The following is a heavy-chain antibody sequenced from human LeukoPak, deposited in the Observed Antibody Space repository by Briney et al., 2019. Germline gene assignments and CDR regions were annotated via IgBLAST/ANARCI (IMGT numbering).Heavy chain of an antibody. D-gene: IGHD1-26*01. J-gene: IGHJ4*02. CDR2: ISGSGGST. CDR1: GFTFSSYA. V-gene: IGHV3-23*01. Sequence: PGGSLRLSCAASGFTFSSYAMSWVRQAPGKGLEWVSAISGSGGSTYYADSVKGRFTISRDNSKNTLYLQMNSLRAEDTAVYHCAQGGSYYIYYFDYWGQGTLVTVSS. CDR3: AQGGSYYIYYFDY.